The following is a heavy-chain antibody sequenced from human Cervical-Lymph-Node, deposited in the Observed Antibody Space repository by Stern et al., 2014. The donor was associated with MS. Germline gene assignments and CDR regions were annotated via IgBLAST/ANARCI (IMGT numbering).Heavy chain of an antibody. Sequence: VQLVESGAEVKKPGASVKVSCKASGYTFNSYGISWVRQAPGQGLEWMGWISAYNGNTNYAQKLQGRVTMTTDTSTSTAYMELRSLRSDDTAVYYCARVDGITISAYYYYGMDVWGQGTTVTVSS. CDR1: GYTFNSYG. D-gene: IGHD3-9*01. CDR3: ARVDGITISAYYYYGMDV. J-gene: IGHJ6*02. V-gene: IGHV1-18*04. CDR2: ISAYNGNT.